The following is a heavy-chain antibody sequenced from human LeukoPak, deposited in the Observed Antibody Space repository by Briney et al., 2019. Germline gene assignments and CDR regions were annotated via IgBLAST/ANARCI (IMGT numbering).Heavy chain of an antibody. J-gene: IGHJ6*04. CDR3: ARDRIAVAGTNYYYGMDV. V-gene: IGHV1-18*04. CDR1: GYTFTSYG. Sequence: ASVKVSCKASGYTFTSYGISWARQAPGQGLEWMGWISAYNGNTNYAQKLQGRVTMTTDTSTSTAYMELRSLRSDDAAVYYCARDRIAVAGTNYYYGMDVWGKGTTVTVSS. D-gene: IGHD6-19*01. CDR2: ISAYNGNT.